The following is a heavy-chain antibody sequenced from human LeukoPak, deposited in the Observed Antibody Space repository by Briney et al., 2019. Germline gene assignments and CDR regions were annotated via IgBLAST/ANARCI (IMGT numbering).Heavy chain of an antibody. CDR2: ISCSGGST. CDR1: GFIFSSHA. Sequence: GGSLRLSCAASGFIFSSHAMSWVRQTPEKGLEWVSTISCSGGSTYFADSVKGRFTISRDNSKITLSLQMNSLRAEDTAVYYCAKLDHRNSGTYQYFYGFDVWGQGTTVTVSS. D-gene: IGHD3-10*01. CDR3: AKLDHRNSGTYQYFYGFDV. V-gene: IGHV3-23*01. J-gene: IGHJ6*02.